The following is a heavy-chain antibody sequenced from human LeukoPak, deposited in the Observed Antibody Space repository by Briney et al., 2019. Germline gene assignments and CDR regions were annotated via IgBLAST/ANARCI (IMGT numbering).Heavy chain of an antibody. J-gene: IGHJ4*02. V-gene: IGHV3-30*01. CDR3: AKDGYYDILTDVFKSGGGRTHFDN. CDR2: ISYDGNQI. Sequence: GNSQRLSCTASGFPHGKYAVHWVRQAPGKGLEWVAFISYDGNQIYYADSMKGRFTLYRDNSKNTLYLQVNSLRTEDTAVYYCAKDGYYDILTDVFKSGGGRTHFDNWVQGTLVSVCS. CDR1: GFPHGKYA. D-gene: IGHD3-9*01.